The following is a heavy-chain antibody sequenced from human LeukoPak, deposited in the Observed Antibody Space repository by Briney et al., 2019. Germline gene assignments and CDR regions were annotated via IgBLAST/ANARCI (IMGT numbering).Heavy chain of an antibody. CDR1: GGSISSSSYY. CDR2: IYYSGST. V-gene: IGHV4-39*01. J-gene: IGHJ6*03. D-gene: IGHD6-6*01. CDR3: ARRRPPAYSSSPWRSYYYYYYMDV. Sequence: SETLSLTCTVSGGSISSSSYYWGWIRQPPGKGLEWIGSIYYSGSTYYNPSLKSRVTIPVDTSKNQFSLKLSSVTAADTAVYYCARRRPPAYSSSPWRSYYYYYYMDVWGKGTTVTVSS.